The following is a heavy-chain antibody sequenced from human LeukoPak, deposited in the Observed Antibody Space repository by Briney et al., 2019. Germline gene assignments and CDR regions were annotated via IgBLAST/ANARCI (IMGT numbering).Heavy chain of an antibody. J-gene: IGHJ6*03. CDR3: AREDHYYYYMDV. Sequence: GGSLRLSCAASGFTFSSYSMNWVRQAPGKGLEWVSSISSSSSYIYYADSVKGRFTISRDNAKNSLCLQMNSLRAEDTAVYYCAREDHYYYYMDVWGKGTTVTVSS. CDR1: GFTFSSYS. CDR2: ISSSSSYI. V-gene: IGHV3-21*01.